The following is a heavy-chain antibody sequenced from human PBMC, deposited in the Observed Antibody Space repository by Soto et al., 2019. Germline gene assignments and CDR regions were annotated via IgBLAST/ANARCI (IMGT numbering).Heavy chain of an antibody. Sequence: PSETPSLTCTVSGGSISSHYWSWIRQPPGKGPDWIGYIYYTGDTNYADSVKGRFTISRDNSKNTLYLQMSSLRGEDTAVYYCAKNRGRVTTSWHFDYWGQGTLVTVSS. D-gene: IGHD4-17*01. V-gene: IGHV4-59*08. CDR3: AKNRGRVTTSWHFDY. J-gene: IGHJ4*02. CDR2: IYYTGDT. CDR1: GGSISSHY.